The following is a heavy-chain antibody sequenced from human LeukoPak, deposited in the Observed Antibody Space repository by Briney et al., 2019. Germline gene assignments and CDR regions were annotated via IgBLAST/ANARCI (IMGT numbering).Heavy chain of an antibody. CDR1: GFTFSSYW. V-gene: IGHV3-7*01. J-gene: IGHJ4*02. CDR2: IKQDGSEK. Sequence: GGSLRLSCAASGFTFSSYWMSWVRQAPGKGLEWVANIKQDGSEKYYVDSVKGRFTISRDNAKNSLYLQMNSLRAEDTAVYYCARGGKHCSGGSCYIKYWGQGTLVTVSS. CDR3: ARGGKHCSGGSCYIKY. D-gene: IGHD2-15*01.